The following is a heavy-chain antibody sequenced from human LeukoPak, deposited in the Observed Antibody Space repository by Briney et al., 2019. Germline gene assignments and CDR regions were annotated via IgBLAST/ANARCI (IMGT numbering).Heavy chain of an antibody. Sequence: GGSLRLSCAASGLTFSSYAMSWVRQAPGKGLEWVSAISGSGGSTYYADSVKGRFTISRDNSKNTLYLQMNGLRAEDTAVYYCAKDGNYYDSSGYYHYWGQGTLVTVSS. V-gene: IGHV3-23*01. CDR2: ISGSGGST. CDR3: AKDGNYYDSSGYYHY. CDR1: GLTFSSYA. J-gene: IGHJ4*02. D-gene: IGHD3-22*01.